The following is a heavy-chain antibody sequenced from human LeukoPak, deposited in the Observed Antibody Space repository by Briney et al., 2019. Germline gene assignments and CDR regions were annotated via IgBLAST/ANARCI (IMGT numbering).Heavy chain of an antibody. D-gene: IGHD3-10*01. CDR1: GYSFTSYW. J-gene: IGHJ3*02. CDR3: ASYYGSGSYYHEPYDAFDI. Sequence: GESLKISCKGSGYSFTSYWLGWVRQMPGKGLEWMGIIYPGDSDTRYSPSFQGQVTISADKSISTAYLQWSSLKVSDTAMYYCASYYGSGSYYHEPYDAFDIWGQGTMVTVSS. V-gene: IGHV5-51*01. CDR2: IYPGDSDT.